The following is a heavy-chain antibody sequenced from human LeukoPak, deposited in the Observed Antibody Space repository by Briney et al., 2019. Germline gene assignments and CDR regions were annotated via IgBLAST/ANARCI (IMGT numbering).Heavy chain of an antibody. Sequence: SETLSLTCTVSGYSISSGYYWGWIRQPPGKGQEWIGSIYHSGSTYYNPSLKSRVTISVDTSKNQFSLKLSSVTAADTAVYYCAGKNSGSYPDGYWGQGTLVTVSS. J-gene: IGHJ4*02. CDR2: IYHSGST. D-gene: IGHD1-26*01. CDR3: AGKNSGSYPDGY. CDR1: GYSISSGYY. V-gene: IGHV4-38-2*02.